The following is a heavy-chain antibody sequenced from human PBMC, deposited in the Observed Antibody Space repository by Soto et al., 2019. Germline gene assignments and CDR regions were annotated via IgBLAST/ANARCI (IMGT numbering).Heavy chain of an antibody. D-gene: IGHD3-9*01. J-gene: IGHJ4*02. V-gene: IGHV1-3*01. CDR2: INVGNGKT. CDR1: GYTFTNHA. CDR3: ARSRDDFDWLFGDY. Sequence: ASVKVSCKASGYTFTNHAMQWVRQAPGQRPEWMGWINVGNGKTKYSQEFQGRVTITRDTSASTAYMELSSLRSEDTAVYYCARSRDDFDWLFGDYWGQGTLVTVSS.